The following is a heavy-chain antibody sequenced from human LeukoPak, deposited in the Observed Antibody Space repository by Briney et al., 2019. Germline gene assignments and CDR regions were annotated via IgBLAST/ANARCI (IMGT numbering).Heavy chain of an antibody. CDR3: ARHEDIVVVPAAFDI. V-gene: IGHV3-30*04. CDR1: GFTFSSYA. CDR2: ISYDGSNK. D-gene: IGHD2-2*01. Sequence: PGGSLRLSCAASGFTFSSYAMHWVRQAPGKGLEWVAVISYDGSNKYYADSVKGRFTISRDNSKNTLYLQMNSLRAEDTAVYYCARHEDIVVVPAAFDIWGQGTMVTVSS. J-gene: IGHJ3*02.